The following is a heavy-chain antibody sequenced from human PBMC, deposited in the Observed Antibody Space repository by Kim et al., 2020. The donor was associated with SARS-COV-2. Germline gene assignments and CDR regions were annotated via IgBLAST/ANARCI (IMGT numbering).Heavy chain of an antibody. V-gene: IGHV3-21*01. CDR2: ISSSSSYI. J-gene: IGHJ6*03. Sequence: GGSLRLSCAASGFTFSTYSMNWVRQAPGKGLEWVSSISSSSSYIYYADSVKGRFTISRDNAKNSLYLQMNSLRAEDTAVYYCAREGCSGGSCHAFYSYYYIDVWGKGTTVTVPS. CDR3: AREGCSGGSCHAFYSYYYIDV. CDR1: GFTFSTYS. D-gene: IGHD2-15*01.